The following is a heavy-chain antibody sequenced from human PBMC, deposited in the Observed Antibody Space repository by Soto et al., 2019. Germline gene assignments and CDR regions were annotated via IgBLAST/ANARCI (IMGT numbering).Heavy chain of an antibody. CDR2: IYYSGIT. CDR1: GGSISSYY. CDR3: ARGAVAGDYYYYYGMDV. V-gene: IGHV4-59*01. J-gene: IGHJ6*02. Sequence: SETLSLTCTVSGGSISSYYWSWIRQPPGKGLEWIGYIYYSGITNYNPSLKSRVTISVDTSKNQFSLKLSSVTAADTAVYYCARGAVAGDYYYYYGMDVWGQGTTITVSS. D-gene: IGHD6-19*01.